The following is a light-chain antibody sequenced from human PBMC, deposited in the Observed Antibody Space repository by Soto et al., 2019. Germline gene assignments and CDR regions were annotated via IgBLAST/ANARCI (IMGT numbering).Light chain of an antibody. CDR2: EVS. CDR1: QSLLHITGETF. V-gene: IGKV2D-29*02. Sequence: DVVMTQTPLSLSVAPGQPASISCKSSQSLLHITGETFLFWYLHKPGQSPQLLIYEVSTRVSGVPDRFSGSGSGTDFTLEISRVETDDVGIYYCMQSTQLPPTFAQGTRLGIE. CDR3: MQSTQLPPT. J-gene: IGKJ5*01.